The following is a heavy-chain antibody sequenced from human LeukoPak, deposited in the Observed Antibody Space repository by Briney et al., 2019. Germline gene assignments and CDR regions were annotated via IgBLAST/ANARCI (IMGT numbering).Heavy chain of an antibody. CDR3: ARDLVVVPAVMGPRDAFDI. CDR1: GYTFTSYG. V-gene: IGHV1-18*01. CDR2: ISAYNGNT. Sequence: GASVKVSCKASGYTFTSYGISWVRQAPGQGLEWMGWISAYNGNTNYAQKLQGRVTMTTDTSTSTAYMELRSLRSDDTAVYYCARDLVVVPAVMGPRDAFDIWGQGTIVTVSA. J-gene: IGHJ3*02. D-gene: IGHD2-21*01.